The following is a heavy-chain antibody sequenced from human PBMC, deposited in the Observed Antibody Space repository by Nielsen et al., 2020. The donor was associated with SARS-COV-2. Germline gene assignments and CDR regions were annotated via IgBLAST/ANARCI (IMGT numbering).Heavy chain of an antibody. J-gene: IGHJ6*02. CDR1: GFTFDDYA. Sequence: SLKISCAASGFTFDDYAMHWVRQAPGKGLEWVSGISWNSGSIGYADSVKGRFTISRDNAKNSLYLQMNSLRAEDTAVYYCARDVSGYSYDVYYGMDVWGQGTTVTVSS. CDR2: ISWNSGSI. D-gene: IGHD5-18*01. V-gene: IGHV3-9*01. CDR3: ARDVSGYSYDVYYGMDV.